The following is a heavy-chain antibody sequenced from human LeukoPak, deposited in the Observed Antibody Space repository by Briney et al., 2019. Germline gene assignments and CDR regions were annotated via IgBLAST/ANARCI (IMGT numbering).Heavy chain of an antibody. Sequence: GSVKVSCTASGYTFTTYYIHWVRQAPGQGPEWVGIINGSGGNTSYAQKFQGRVTMTRDTSTSTVYMDLTSLRSDDTAVYYCARHSLPGKTPFDYWGQGTLVTVSS. D-gene: IGHD1-1*01. V-gene: IGHV1-46*01. CDR2: INGSGGNT. CDR3: ARHSLPGKTPFDY. J-gene: IGHJ4*02. CDR1: GYTFTTYY.